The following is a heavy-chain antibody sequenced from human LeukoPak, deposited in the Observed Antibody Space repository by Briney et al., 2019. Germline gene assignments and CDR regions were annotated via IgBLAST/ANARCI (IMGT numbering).Heavy chain of an antibody. CDR3: ARDPSYSSSSPYFDY. Sequence: GGSLRLSCAASGFTLDDYAIHWVRQVPGKGLEWVSGISWNSGNIEYADSVKGRFTISRDNAKKSLFLQMNSLRAEDTALYYCARDPSYSSSSPYFDYWGQGVLVTVSS. CDR1: GFTLDDYA. V-gene: IGHV3-9*01. CDR2: ISWNSGNI. D-gene: IGHD6-6*01. J-gene: IGHJ4*02.